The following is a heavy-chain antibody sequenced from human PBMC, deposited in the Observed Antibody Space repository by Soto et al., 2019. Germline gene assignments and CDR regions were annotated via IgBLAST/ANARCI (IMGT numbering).Heavy chain of an antibody. CDR1: GGSISSSNW. J-gene: IGHJ4*02. Sequence: QVQLQESGPGLVKPSGTLSLTCAVSGGSISSSNWWSWVRQPPGKGLEWIGEIYHSGSTNYNPSLKSRATVSVDKSKNQFPLKLSSVTAADTAVYYSAGSTRSGTTFDYWGQGTLVTVSS. D-gene: IGHD4-17*01. CDR3: AGSTRSGTTFDY. V-gene: IGHV4-4*02. CDR2: IYHSGST.